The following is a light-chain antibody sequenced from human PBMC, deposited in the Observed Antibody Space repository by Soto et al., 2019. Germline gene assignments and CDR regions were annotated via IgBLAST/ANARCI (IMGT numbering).Light chain of an antibody. CDR3: QNYNSAPWT. Sequence: EIVLTQSPATLSLSPGERATLSCRASQSVGTSLAWYQQKSGQAPRLLFYESSNRATYIPARFSASGSGTDFTLTISGLEPEDFAVYYCQNYNSAPWTFGQGTKVEIK. CDR1: QSVGTS. CDR2: ESS. J-gene: IGKJ1*01. V-gene: IGKV3-11*01.